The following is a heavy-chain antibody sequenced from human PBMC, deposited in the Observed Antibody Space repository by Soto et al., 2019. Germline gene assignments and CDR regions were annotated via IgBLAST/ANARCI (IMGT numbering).Heavy chain of an antibody. D-gene: IGHD3-3*01. CDR2: FDPEDGET. Sequence: ASVKVSCKVSGYTLTELSMHWVRQAPGKGLEWMGGFDPEDGETIYAQKFQGRVTMTEDTSTDTAYMELSSLRSEDTAVYYCATDAGSISGAPDFDYWGQGTLVTVSS. V-gene: IGHV1-24*01. CDR3: ATDAGSISGAPDFDY. J-gene: IGHJ4*02. CDR1: GYTLTELS.